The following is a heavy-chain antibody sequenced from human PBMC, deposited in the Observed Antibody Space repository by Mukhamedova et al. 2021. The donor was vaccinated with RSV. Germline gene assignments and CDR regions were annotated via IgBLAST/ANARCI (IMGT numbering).Heavy chain of an antibody. CDR2: ITTGGGTT. V-gene: IGHV3-48*03. D-gene: IGHD1-20*01. CDR3: ARVISPYQITYYYGMDV. J-gene: IGHJ6*01. CDR1: RGYE. Sequence: RGYEMNWVRQVPGKGLEWVSYITTGGGTTYYADSVKGRFTISRDDTKNLLYLQMNDLRVEDTAVYYCARVISPYQITYYYGMDV.